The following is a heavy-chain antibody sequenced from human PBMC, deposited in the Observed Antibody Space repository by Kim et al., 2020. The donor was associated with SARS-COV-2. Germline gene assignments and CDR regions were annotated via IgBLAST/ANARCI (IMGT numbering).Heavy chain of an antibody. V-gene: IGHV3-49*03. CDR2: IRSKAYGGTT. CDR3: TRDPDSLTYYDYVWGSYP. J-gene: IGHJ4*02. D-gene: IGHD3-16*02. Sequence: GGSLRLSCTASGFTFGDYAMSWFRQAPGKGLEWVGFIRSKAYGGTTEYAASVKGRFTISRDDSKSIAYLQMNSLKTEGTAVYYCTRDPDSLTYYDYVWGSYPWGQGTLVTVSS. CDR1: GFTFGDYA.